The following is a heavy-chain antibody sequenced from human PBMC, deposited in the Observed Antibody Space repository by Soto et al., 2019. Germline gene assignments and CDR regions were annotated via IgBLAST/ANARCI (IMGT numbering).Heavy chain of an antibody. Sequence: GGSLRLSCAASGFTFSSYAMHWVRQAPGKGLEWVAVISYDGSNKYYADSVKGRFTISRDNSKNTLYLEVNSLRSEDTAVYFCAKDGSGSHYYFDFWGQGTLVTVSS. D-gene: IGHD3-22*01. CDR3: AKDGSGSHYYFDF. V-gene: IGHV3-30-3*01. CDR1: GFTFSSYA. J-gene: IGHJ4*02. CDR2: ISYDGSNK.